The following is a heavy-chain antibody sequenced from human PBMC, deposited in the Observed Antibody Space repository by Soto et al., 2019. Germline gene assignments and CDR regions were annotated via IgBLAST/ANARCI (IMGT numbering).Heavy chain of an antibody. CDR1: GYTFINFD. D-gene: IGHD6-19*01. Sequence: ASVKVSCKASGYTFINFDISWVRQAAGQGLEWMGWMNPGNGNTNYARKFQGRVAMTRDASASTAYMELSSLRSEDTAVYYCARWRSGWSRGDFDYWGQGTLVTVSS. J-gene: IGHJ4*02. CDR2: MNPGNGNT. V-gene: IGHV1-8*02. CDR3: ARWRSGWSRGDFDY.